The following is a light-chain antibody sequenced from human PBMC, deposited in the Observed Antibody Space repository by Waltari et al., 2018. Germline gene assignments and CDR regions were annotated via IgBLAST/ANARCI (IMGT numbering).Light chain of an antibody. Sequence: DIQMTQSPSALSASVGDRLTITCRPSQSIGTWLAWYQQKPGKAPKLLIYQASALESGVPSRFSGSGYETEFTLTISSLQPDDFATYYCQQYGAYEYSFGQGTKLEIK. J-gene: IGKJ2*01. CDR3: QQYGAYEYS. V-gene: IGKV1-5*03. CDR1: QSIGTW. CDR2: QAS.